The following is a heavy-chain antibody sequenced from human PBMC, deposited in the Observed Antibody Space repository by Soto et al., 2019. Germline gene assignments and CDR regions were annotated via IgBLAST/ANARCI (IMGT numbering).Heavy chain of an antibody. CDR3: ARRSRDGYSWGYGMDV. CDR1: GYSFTSYW. Sequence: PGESLKISCKGSGYSFTSYWISWVRQMPGKGLEWMGRIDPSDSYTNYSPSFQGHVTISADKSISTAYLQWSSLKASDTAMYYCARRSRDGYSWGYGMDVWGQGTTVTVSS. V-gene: IGHV5-10-1*01. CDR2: IDPSDSYT. J-gene: IGHJ6*02. D-gene: IGHD4-4*01.